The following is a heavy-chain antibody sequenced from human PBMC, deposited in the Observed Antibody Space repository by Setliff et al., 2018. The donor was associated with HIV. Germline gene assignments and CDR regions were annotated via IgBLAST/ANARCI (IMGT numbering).Heavy chain of an antibody. CDR3: ARARRDSYDRGRRNHYYIDV. Sequence: ASVKVSCKASGYTFTSYAMHWVRQAPGQRLEWVGWINTGNGDTKYSQDFQGRVTISRDTSASTAHMELSSLRSEDMAVYYCARARRDSYDRGRRNHYYIDVWGKGTTVTVSS. CDR1: GYTFTSYA. D-gene: IGHD3-22*01. CDR2: INTGNGDT. J-gene: IGHJ6*03. V-gene: IGHV1-3*03.